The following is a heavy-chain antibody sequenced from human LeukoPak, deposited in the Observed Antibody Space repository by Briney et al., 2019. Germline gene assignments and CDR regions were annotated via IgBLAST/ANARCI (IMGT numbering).Heavy chain of an antibody. J-gene: IGHJ6*03. V-gene: IGHV3-20*04. Sequence: GGSLRLSCAASGFTFDDYGMSWVRQAPGKGLEWVSGINWNGGSTGYADSVKGRFTISRDSAKNSLYLQMNSLRAEDTALYYCARDAGQLLSYYSYYMDVWGKGTTVTVSS. CDR2: INWNGGST. CDR3: ARDAGQLLSYYSYYMDV. CDR1: GFTFDDYG. D-gene: IGHD2-2*01.